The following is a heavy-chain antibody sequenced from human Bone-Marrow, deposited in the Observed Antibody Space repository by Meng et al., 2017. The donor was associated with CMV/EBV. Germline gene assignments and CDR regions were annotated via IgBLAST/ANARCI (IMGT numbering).Heavy chain of an antibody. J-gene: IGHJ6*02. CDR3: ARLFHTTLGTNYYYGMEV. V-gene: IGHV1-2*02. CDR2: INPHSGDT. CDR1: GYTFTGYN. D-gene: IGHD3/OR15-3a*01. Sequence: ASVKVSCKASGYTFTGYNIHWVRQAPGQGLDWMGWINPHSGDTKYAEKFQGRVTLTRDTSISTAYLELSRLTSDDTAVFFCARLFHTTLGTNYYYGMEVWGQGTTVTVSS.